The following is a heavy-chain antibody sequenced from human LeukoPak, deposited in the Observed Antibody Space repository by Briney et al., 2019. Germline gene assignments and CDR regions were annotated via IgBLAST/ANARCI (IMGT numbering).Heavy chain of an antibody. CDR2: ISYDGSNK. D-gene: IGHD5-24*01. J-gene: IGHJ3*02. CDR3: ARSHGGEMATIPDAFDI. CDR1: GFTFSSYA. V-gene: IGHV3-30-3*01. Sequence: PGGSLRLSCAASGFTFSSYAMHWVRQAPGKGLEWVAVISYDGSNKYYADSVKGRFTISRDNSKNTLYLQMNSLRAEDTAVYCCARSHGGEMATIPDAFDIWGQGTMVTVSS.